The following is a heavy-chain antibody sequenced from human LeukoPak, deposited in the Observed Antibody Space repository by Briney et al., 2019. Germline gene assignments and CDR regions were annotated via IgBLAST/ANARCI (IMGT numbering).Heavy chain of an antibody. J-gene: IGHJ2*01. CDR1: RFTFSTYS. D-gene: IGHD6-19*01. CDR2: ISSSGTYI. CDR3: ARALTVAGTDWYFDL. Sequence: KPGGSLRLSCAASRFTFSTYSMNWVRQAPGKGLERVSSISSSGTYIYSTDSVKGRFTISRDNAKNSLYLQMNSLRAEDTAVYYCARALTVAGTDWYFDLWGRGTLVTVSS. V-gene: IGHV3-21*01.